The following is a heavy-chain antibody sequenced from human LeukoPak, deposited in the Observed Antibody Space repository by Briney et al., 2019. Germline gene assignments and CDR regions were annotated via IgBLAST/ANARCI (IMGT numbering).Heavy chain of an antibody. Sequence: PGGSLRLSCAASGFTFDDYAMHWVRQAPGKGLVWVSRIKSDGSSTTYADSVKGRFTISRDNAKNTLYLQMNSLRAEDTAVYYCARVAARLGAFDIWGQGTMVTVSS. D-gene: IGHD2-15*01. V-gene: IGHV3-74*01. CDR2: IKSDGSST. CDR3: ARVAARLGAFDI. CDR1: GFTFDDYA. J-gene: IGHJ3*02.